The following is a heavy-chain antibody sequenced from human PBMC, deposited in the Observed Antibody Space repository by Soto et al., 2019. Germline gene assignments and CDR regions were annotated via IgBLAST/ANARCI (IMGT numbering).Heavy chain of an antibody. CDR1: GFTFSSYG. CDR2: ISYDGSNK. CDR3: AKDYQETYYDFWSGYYPTRYYGMDV. Sequence: GGSLELSCAASGFTFSSYGMHWVRQAPGKGLEWVAVISYDGSNKYYADSVKGRFTISRDNSKNTLYLQMNSLRAEDTAVYYCAKDYQETYYDFWSGYYPTRYYGMDVWGQGTTVTVSS. D-gene: IGHD3-3*01. J-gene: IGHJ6*02. V-gene: IGHV3-30*18.